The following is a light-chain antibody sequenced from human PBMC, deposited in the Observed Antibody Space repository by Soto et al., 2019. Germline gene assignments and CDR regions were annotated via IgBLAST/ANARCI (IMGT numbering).Light chain of an antibody. CDR3: QQYGSSPQT. J-gene: IGKJ1*01. CDR2: GAS. CDR1: QSVSSTC. V-gene: IGKV3-20*01. Sequence: EIVLTQSPGTLSLSPGERATLSCRASQSVSSTCLAWYRQKPGQAPRLLIYGASSRATGIPDRFSGSGSGTDFTLTIGRLEPEAFAVYYCQQYGSSPQTFGQGTKVEIK.